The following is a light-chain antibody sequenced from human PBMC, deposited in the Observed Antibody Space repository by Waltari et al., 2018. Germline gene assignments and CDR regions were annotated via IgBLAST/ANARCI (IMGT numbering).Light chain of an antibody. V-gene: IGKV3-15*01. Sequence: EIVMTQSPATLSASQGERVTLSCRASQSIGSNLAWFQQKPGQAPRLLIYDASTRATAIPARFSGSGSGTEFTLTISSLQSEDFAVYYCQQYKNWLSTFGQGTKVEIK. CDR3: QQYKNWLST. CDR2: DAS. CDR1: QSIGSN. J-gene: IGKJ1*01.